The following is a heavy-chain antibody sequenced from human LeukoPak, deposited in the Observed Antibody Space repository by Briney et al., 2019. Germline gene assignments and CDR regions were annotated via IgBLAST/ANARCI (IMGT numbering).Heavy chain of an antibody. CDR2: ISGSGGST. Sequence: GGSLRLSCAASGFTFSSYAMSWVRQAPGKGLEWVSAISGSGGSTYYADSVKGRFTISRDNAKNSLYLQMNSLRAEDTAVYYCARGGSKIDYWGQGTLVTVSS. CDR3: ARGGSKIDY. D-gene: IGHD3-16*01. J-gene: IGHJ4*02. V-gene: IGHV3-23*01. CDR1: GFTFSSYA.